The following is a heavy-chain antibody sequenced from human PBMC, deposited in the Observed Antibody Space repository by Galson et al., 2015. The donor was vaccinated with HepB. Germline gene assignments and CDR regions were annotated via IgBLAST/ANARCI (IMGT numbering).Heavy chain of an antibody. D-gene: IGHD3-10*01. CDR1: GFTFRDYY. CDR2: ISSSSGYT. CDR3: ARGGSYGSGSFLYYSDY. J-gene: IGHJ4*02. Sequence: SLRVSCAASGFTFRDYYMRWIREAPGKGLEWGSYISSSSGYTNYADSVKGRFTISRDNAKNSLYLQMNSLRAEDTAVYYCARGGSYGSGSFLYYSDYWGQGTLVTVSS. V-gene: IGHV3-11*06.